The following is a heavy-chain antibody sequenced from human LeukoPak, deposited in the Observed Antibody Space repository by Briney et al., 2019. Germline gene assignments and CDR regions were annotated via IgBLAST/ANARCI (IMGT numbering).Heavy chain of an antibody. Sequence: GASVKVSCKASGGTFSSYAISWVRQAPGQGLEWMGGIIPIFGTANYAQKFQGRVTITADESTSTAYMELSSLRSEDTAVYYCARDQSITIFGVWDYRGQGTLVTVSS. D-gene: IGHD3-3*01. CDR1: GGTFSSYA. CDR2: IIPIFGTA. CDR3: ARDQSITIFGVWDY. V-gene: IGHV1-69*01. J-gene: IGHJ4*02.